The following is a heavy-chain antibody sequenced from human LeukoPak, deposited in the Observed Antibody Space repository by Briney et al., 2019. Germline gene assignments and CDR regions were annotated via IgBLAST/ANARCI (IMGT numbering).Heavy chain of an antibody. CDR2: MNPNSGNT. CDR3: AVIHSQSADCSGGSCRYYFDY. CDR1: GYTFTSYD. J-gene: IGHJ4*02. D-gene: IGHD2-15*01. V-gene: IGHV1-8*03. Sequence: ASVKVSCKASGYTFTSYDINWVRQATGQGLEWMGWMNPNSGNTGYAQKFQGRVTITRNTSISTAYMELSSLRSEDTAVYYCAVIHSQSADCSGGSCRYYFDYWGQGTLVTASS.